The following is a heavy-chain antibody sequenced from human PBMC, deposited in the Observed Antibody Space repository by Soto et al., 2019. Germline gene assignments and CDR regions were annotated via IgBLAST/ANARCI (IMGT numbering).Heavy chain of an antibody. J-gene: IGHJ6*02. CDR2: IYYSGST. V-gene: IGHV4-59*11. D-gene: IGHD2-21*02. Sequence: SETLSLTCTVSGGSISSHYWSWIRHPPRKGQDWDGYIYYSGSTYYNPSLKSRVTISVDTSKNQFSLKLSSVTAADTAVYYCAREYCGGDCYSLHFYYYYGMDVWGQGTTVTVSS. CDR1: GGSISSHY. CDR3: AREYCGGDCYSLHFYYYYGMDV.